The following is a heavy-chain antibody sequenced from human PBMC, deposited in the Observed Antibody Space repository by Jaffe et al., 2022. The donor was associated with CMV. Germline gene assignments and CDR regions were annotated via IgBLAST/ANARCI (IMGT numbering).Heavy chain of an antibody. D-gene: IGHD5-12*01. CDR1: GGSFSGYY. V-gene: IGHV4-34*01. CDR2: INHSGST. J-gene: IGHJ4*02. Sequence: QVQLQQWGAGLLKPSETLSLTCAVYGGSFSGYYWSWIRQPPGKGLEWIGEINHSGSTNYNPSLKSRVTISVDTSKNQFSLKLSSVTAADTAVYYCARVPRRDGYKRLALFDYWGQGTLVTVSS. CDR3: ARVPRRDGYKRLALFDY.